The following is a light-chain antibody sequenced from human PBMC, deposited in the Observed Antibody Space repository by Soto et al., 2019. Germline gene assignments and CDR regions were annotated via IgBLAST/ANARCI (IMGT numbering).Light chain of an antibody. CDR3: QQYNYWPGT. V-gene: IGKV3-15*01. CDR1: RSVRSN. Sequence: EIVMTQYTAPLSVSPGERVTLSCKASRSVRSNLAWYQQKPGQAPRLLISGASTRATGITDRFSGSGSGTEFTLTINSLQSEDFAVYYCQQYNYWPGTFGQGSMV. J-gene: IGKJ1*01. CDR2: GAS.